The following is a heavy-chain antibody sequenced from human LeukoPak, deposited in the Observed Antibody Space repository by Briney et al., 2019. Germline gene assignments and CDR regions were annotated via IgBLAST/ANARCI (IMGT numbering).Heavy chain of an antibody. Sequence: GGSLGLSCLASGYTFSSYSINWVRQAPGKGLEWVSSISVRSNYIYYADSVRGRFRISRDDARDSLYLQMNSLRAEDTAVYYCVRLRRNSDTSGFYYYYDFWGQGTLVTVSS. V-gene: IGHV3-21*01. CDR1: GYTFSSYS. J-gene: IGHJ4*02. D-gene: IGHD3-22*01. CDR2: ISVRSNYI. CDR3: VRLRRNSDTSGFYYYYDF.